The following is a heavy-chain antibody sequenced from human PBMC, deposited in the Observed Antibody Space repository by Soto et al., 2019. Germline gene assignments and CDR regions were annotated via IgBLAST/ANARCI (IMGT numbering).Heavy chain of an antibody. D-gene: IGHD3-22*01. V-gene: IGHV3-48*02. J-gene: IGHJ3*02. Sequence: VQLVESGGGLVQPGGSLRLSCAASGFTFSRYSMNWVRQAPGQGLEWVSYISSSSSTIYYADSVKGRFTISRDNAKNSLYLQMNSLRDEDTAVYYCARNYYDTNDAFDIWGQGTMVTVSS. CDR3: ARNYYDTNDAFDI. CDR1: GFTFSRYS. CDR2: ISSSSSTI.